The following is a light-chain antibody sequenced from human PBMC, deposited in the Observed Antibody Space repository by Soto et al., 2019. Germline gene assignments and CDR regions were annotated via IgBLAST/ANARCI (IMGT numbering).Light chain of an antibody. Sequence: QSVLTQPASVSGSPGQSITISCTGTSSDVWSYNLVSWYQQHPGKAPKLMIYEVNKRPSGVSNRFSGSKSGNTASLTISGLQAEDEADYYCCSYAGSPYVFGTGTKVTVL. CDR1: SSDVWSYNL. J-gene: IGLJ1*01. CDR2: EVN. V-gene: IGLV2-23*02. CDR3: CSYAGSPYV.